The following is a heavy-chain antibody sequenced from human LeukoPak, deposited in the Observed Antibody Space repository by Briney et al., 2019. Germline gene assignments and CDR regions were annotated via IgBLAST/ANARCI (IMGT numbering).Heavy chain of an antibody. CDR3: ARLVSSGYYPFDY. CDR1: GGSISSYY. J-gene: IGHJ4*02. CDR2: IYYSGST. Sequence: SETLSLTCTVSGGSISSYYWSWIRQPPGKGLEWIGYIYYSGSTNYNPSLKSRVTISVDTSKNQFSLKLSSVTAADTAVYYCARLVSSGYYPFDYWGQGTLVTVSS. D-gene: IGHD3-22*01. V-gene: IGHV4-59*08.